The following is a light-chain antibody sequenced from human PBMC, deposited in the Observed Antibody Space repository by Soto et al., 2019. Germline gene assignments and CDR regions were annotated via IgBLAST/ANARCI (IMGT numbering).Light chain of an antibody. Sequence: DIQMTQSPSTLSGSVGDRVTITCRASQTISSWLAWYQQKPGKAPKLLIYKASTLKSGVPSRFSGSGSGTEFALTISCLQPDDFATYYCQQYGSSPWTFGQGTKVDIK. CDR2: KAS. CDR1: QTISSW. J-gene: IGKJ1*01. CDR3: QQYGSSPWT. V-gene: IGKV1-5*03.